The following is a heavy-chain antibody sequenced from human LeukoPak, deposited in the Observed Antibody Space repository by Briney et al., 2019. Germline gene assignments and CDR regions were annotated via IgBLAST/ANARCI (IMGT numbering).Heavy chain of an antibody. J-gene: IGHJ4*02. CDR3: ARFIYDTSALDF. Sequence: GASVKVSCKASGGTFSSNGISWVRQAPGQGLEWMRGIIPISGAPNYAQKFQDRVTITADESTSTAFMELSSLKSEDTAVYYCARFIYDTSALDFWSQGTLVTVSS. V-gene: IGHV1-69*01. CDR2: IIPISGAP. CDR1: GGTFSSNG. D-gene: IGHD3-22*01.